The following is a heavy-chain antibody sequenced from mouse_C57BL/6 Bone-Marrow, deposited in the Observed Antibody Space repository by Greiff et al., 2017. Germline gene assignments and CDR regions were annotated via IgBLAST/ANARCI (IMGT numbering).Heavy chain of an antibody. V-gene: IGHV5-4*03. Sequence: EVMLVESGGGLVKPGGSLKLSCAASGFTFSSYAMSWVRQTPEKRLAWVATISDGGSYTYYPDNVKGRFTISRDNAKNNLYLQMSHLKSEDTAMYYCARLLCFYAMDYWGQGTSVTVSS. CDR1: GFTFSSYA. CDR2: ISDGGSYT. D-gene: IGHD1-1*02. J-gene: IGHJ4*01. CDR3: ARLLCFYAMDY.